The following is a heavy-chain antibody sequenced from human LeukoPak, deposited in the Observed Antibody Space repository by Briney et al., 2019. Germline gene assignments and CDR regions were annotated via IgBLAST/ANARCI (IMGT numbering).Heavy chain of an antibody. V-gene: IGHV1-2*02. D-gene: IGHD3-10*01. CDR1: GYTFTDYY. CDR2: IYPDSGGT. Sequence: ASLKVSCKASGYTFTDYYMHWVRQAPGHGLEWMGWIYPDSGGTNYAQKFQGRVTMTRDASISTAYMGLSRLTSDDTAVYYCARGRSDYYLDSWGQGTLVTVSS. J-gene: IGHJ4*02. CDR3: ARGRSDYYLDS.